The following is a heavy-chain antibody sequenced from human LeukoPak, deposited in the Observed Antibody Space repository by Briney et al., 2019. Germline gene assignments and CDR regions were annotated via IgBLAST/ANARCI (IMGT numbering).Heavy chain of an antibody. CDR3: TTGLTF. CDR2: INTKSDGGTT. J-gene: IGHJ4*02. D-gene: IGHD2/OR15-2a*01. V-gene: IGHV3-15*01. Sequence: GGSLRLSCAASGFTFNYAWMSWVRQTPGKGLEWLGRINTKSDGGTTDYAAPAKGRFTISRDDSKNTVYLQMNSLKTDDTAVYYCTTGLTFWGQGTLVTVSS. CDR1: GFTFNYAW.